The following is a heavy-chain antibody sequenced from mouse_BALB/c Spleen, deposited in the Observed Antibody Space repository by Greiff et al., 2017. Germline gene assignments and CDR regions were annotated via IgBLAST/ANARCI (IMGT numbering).Heavy chain of an antibody. CDR2: ISSGGGST. V-gene: IGHV5-12-1*01. CDR1: GFAFSSYD. D-gene: IGHD2-10*01. CDR3: ARMAYSNYYFDY. J-gene: IGHJ2*01. Sequence: EVKLVESGGGLVKPGGSLKLSCAASGFAFSSYDMSWVRQTPEKRLEWVAYISSGGGSTYYPDTVKGRFTISRDNAKNTLYLQMSSLKSEDTAMYYCARMAYSNYYFDYWGQGTTLTVSS.